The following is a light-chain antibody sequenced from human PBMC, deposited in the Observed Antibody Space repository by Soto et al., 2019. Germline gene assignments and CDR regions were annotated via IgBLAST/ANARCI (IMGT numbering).Light chain of an antibody. CDR3: ATWHSSLSIGV. V-gene: IGLV1-51*02. Sequence: QSVLTQPPSVSAAPGQKATISCSGSSSNTENNYVSWYQQLPGTAPKLLIYENNKRPSGIPDRFSGSKSGTSATLVITGLQTADEADYYCATWHSSLSIGVFGTGTKVTVL. J-gene: IGLJ1*01. CDR2: ENN. CDR1: SSNTENNY.